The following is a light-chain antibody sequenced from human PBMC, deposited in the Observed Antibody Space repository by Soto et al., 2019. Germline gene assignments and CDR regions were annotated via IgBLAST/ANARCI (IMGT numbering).Light chain of an antibody. J-gene: IGKJ5*01. Sequence: EIVLTQSPGTLSLSPWERATLSCRASQSVSSNYLAWYQQKPGQAPRLLIYGASSRATGIPDRFSGSGSGTDFTLTISSLQSEDFAVYHCQQYSNWPLITFGQGTRLEI. CDR2: GAS. V-gene: IGKV3-20*01. CDR1: QSVSSNY. CDR3: QQYSNWPLIT.